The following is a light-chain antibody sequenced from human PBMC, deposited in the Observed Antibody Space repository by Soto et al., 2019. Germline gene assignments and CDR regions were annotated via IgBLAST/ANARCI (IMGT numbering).Light chain of an antibody. CDR3: SSYTTSSTYV. CDR1: SSDVGAYNY. CDR2: DVS. V-gene: IGLV2-14*01. J-gene: IGLJ1*01. Sequence: ALTQPASVSGYPGQSITISCTGASSDVGAYNYVAWCQQHPGKGPKLLIYDVSNRPSGFSSRFSGSKSGNTASLTISGLRAEDEADYFCSSYTTSSTYVLGTGTKVTVL.